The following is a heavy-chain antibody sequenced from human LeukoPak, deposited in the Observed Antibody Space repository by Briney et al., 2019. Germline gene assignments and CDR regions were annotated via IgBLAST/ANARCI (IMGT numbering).Heavy chain of an antibody. CDR3: ARALRRDTTYYEGY. CDR2: INPYSGGT. CDR1: GYTFTDYY. Sequence: ASVKVSCKASGYTFTDYYMHWVRQAPGQGLECMGWINPYSGGTNYAQTFQGRVTMTRDTSINTAYMELTTLRSDDTAVYYCARALRRDTTYYEGYWGQGTLVTVSS. J-gene: IGHJ4*02. V-gene: IGHV1-2*02. D-gene: IGHD1-26*01.